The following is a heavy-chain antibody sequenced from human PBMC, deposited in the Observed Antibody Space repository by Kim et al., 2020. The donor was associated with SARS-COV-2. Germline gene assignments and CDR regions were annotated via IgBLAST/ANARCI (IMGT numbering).Heavy chain of an antibody. V-gene: IGHV1-3*01. J-gene: IGHJ3*01. CDR2: IDGGNGDT. CDR3: ARESRQDALDF. CDR1: GYTFRMYP. Sequence: ASVKVSCKASGYTFRMYPIHWVRQVPGQSLEWMGWIDGGNGDTRYSQKFQGRVTFNRDTSATTASMELSSLKFEDTAVYFCARESRQDALDFWGQGTMVSVSS.